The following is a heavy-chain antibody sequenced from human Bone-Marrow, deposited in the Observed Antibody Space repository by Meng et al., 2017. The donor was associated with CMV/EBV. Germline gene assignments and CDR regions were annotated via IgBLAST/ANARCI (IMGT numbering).Heavy chain of an antibody. J-gene: IGHJ6*02. V-gene: IGHV3-30*04. CDR2: ISYDGSNK. CDR3: ARVRVTYYEFWSGAFGMDV. Sequence: GESLKISCAASGFTFSSYAMHWVRQAPGKGLEWVAVISYDGSNKYYADSVKGRFTISRDNSKNTLYLQMNSLRAEDTAVYYCARVRVTYYEFWSGAFGMDVWGQGNTVTVSS. D-gene: IGHD3-3*01. CDR1: GFTFSSYA.